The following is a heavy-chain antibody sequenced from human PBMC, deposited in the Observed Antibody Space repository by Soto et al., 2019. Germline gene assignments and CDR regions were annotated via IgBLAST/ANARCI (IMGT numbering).Heavy chain of an antibody. J-gene: IGHJ4*02. Sequence: ASVKVSCKASGYTFTGYYMHWVRQAPGQGLEWMRWINPNSGGANYAQKFQGRVTMTRDTSISTAYMELSRLRSDDTAVYYCATGVLWREVHDYWGQGTLVTVSS. V-gene: IGHV1-2*02. CDR2: INPNSGGA. CDR1: GYTFTGYY. CDR3: ATGVLWREVHDY. D-gene: IGHD1-26*01.